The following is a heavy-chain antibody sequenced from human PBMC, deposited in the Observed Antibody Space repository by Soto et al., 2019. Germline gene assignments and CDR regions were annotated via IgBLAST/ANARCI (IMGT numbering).Heavy chain of an antibody. D-gene: IGHD3-10*01. CDR3: ARLIYGSGSYYRSDWSDP. J-gene: IGHJ5*02. CDR1: GGSISSYY. CDR2: IYYSGST. Sequence: SETLSLTCTVSGGSISSYYWSWIRQPPGKGLEWIGYIYYSGSTNYNPSLKSRVTISVDTSKNQFSLKLSSVTAADTAVYYCARLIYGSGSYYRSDWSDPWGQGTLVTVSS. V-gene: IGHV4-59*01.